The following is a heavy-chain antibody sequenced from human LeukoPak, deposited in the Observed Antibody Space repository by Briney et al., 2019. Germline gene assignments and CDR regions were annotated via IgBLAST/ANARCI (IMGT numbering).Heavy chain of an antibody. CDR3: ARGLAVAGRAEYFQH. D-gene: IGHD6-19*01. CDR2: ISPTGSTT. CDR1: GFSFSGHW. V-gene: IGHV3-74*01. Sequence: GGSLRLSCTASGFSFSGHWMHWARQLPGKGLVWVSRISPTGSTTSYADSVKGRFTVSRDNAKNTLYLQVNNLRAEDTAVYYCARGLAVAGRAEYFQHWGQGTLVTVSS. J-gene: IGHJ1*01.